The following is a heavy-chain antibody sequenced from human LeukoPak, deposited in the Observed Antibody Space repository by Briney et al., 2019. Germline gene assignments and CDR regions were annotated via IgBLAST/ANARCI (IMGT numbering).Heavy chain of an antibody. CDR1: GFTFTSHD. D-gene: IGHD1-26*01. Sequence: ASVKVSCKASGFTFTSHDYNWVRQATGQGLEWMGWMNPNSGNTGYAQKFQGRVTMTRDTSITTVYMELSSLTSEDTAVYYCARGEIVGATKLKIMPDYWGQGTLVTVSS. CDR3: ARGEIVGATKLKIMPDY. J-gene: IGHJ4*02. V-gene: IGHV1-8*01. CDR2: MNPNSGNT.